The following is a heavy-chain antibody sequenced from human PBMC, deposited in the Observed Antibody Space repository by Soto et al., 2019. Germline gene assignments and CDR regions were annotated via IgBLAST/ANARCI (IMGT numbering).Heavy chain of an antibody. Sequence: GASVKVSCKISGYTLTELSMHWVRQAPGKGLEWMGGFDPEDGETIYAQKFQGRVTMTEDTSTDTAYMELSSLRSEDTAVYYCAHIAAAPPHQPDYWGQGTLVTVSS. J-gene: IGHJ4*02. V-gene: IGHV1-24*01. D-gene: IGHD6-13*01. CDR1: GYTLTELS. CDR3: AHIAAAPPHQPDY. CDR2: FDPEDGET.